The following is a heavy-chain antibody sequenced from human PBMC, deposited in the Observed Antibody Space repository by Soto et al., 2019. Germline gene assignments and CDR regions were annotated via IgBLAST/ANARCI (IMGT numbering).Heavy chain of an antibody. CDR2: INPNSGGT. J-gene: IGHJ5*02. V-gene: IGHV1-2*04. D-gene: IGHD3-3*01. Sequence: ASVKVSCKASGDTFTGYYMHWVRQAPGQGLEWMGWINPNSGGTNYAQKFQGWVTMTRDTSISTAYMELSRLRSDDTAVYYCARAAAGDTIFGVVISYNWFDPWGQGTLVTVS. CDR3: ARAAAGDTIFGVVISYNWFDP. CDR1: GDTFTGYY.